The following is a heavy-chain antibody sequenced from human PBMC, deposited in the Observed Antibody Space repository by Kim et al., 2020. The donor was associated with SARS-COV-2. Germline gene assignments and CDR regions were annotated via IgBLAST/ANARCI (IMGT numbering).Heavy chain of an antibody. J-gene: IGHJ6*02. CDR2: IIPIFGTA. V-gene: IGHV1-69*13. CDR3: AMMYYYGSGMAVWEDNYGMDV. CDR1: GGTFSSYA. Sequence: SVKVSCKASGGTFSSYAISWVRQAPGQGLEWMGGIIPIFGTANYAQKFQGRVTITADESTSTAYMELSSLRSEDTAVYYCAMMYYYGSGMAVWEDNYGMDVWGQGTTVTVSS. D-gene: IGHD3-10*01.